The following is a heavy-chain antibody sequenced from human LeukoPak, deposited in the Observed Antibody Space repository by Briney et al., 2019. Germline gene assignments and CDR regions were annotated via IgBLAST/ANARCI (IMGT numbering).Heavy chain of an antibody. D-gene: IGHD5-12*01. J-gene: IGHJ6*02. Sequence: SETLSLTCTVSGGSISSYYWSWIRQPPGKGLEWIGYIYYSGSTNYNPSLKSRVTISVDTSKNQFSLKLSSVTAADTAVCYCARDLGVATILGDYYYGMDVWGQGTTVTVSS. CDR3: ARDLGVATILGDYYYGMDV. CDR2: IYYSGST. CDR1: GGSISSYY. V-gene: IGHV4-59*01.